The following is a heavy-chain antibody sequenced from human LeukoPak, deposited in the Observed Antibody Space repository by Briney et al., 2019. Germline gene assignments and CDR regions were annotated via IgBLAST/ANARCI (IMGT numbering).Heavy chain of an antibody. Sequence: PVGSLRLSCAASGFTFSSYDMHWVRLATGKGLEWVSAIGTAGDTYYPGSVKGRFTISRENAKNSLYLQMNSLRAGDTAVYYCARASCSGGSCYDYWGQGTLVTVSS. CDR1: GFTFSSYD. D-gene: IGHD2-15*01. V-gene: IGHV3-13*01. CDR3: ARASCSGGSCYDY. J-gene: IGHJ4*02. CDR2: IGTAGDT.